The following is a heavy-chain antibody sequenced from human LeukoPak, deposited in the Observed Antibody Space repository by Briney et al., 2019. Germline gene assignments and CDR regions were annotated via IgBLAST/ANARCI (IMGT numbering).Heavy chain of an antibody. Sequence: SETLSLTCTLSGGSISTYYWSWIRQPPGKGLEWIGYIYHSGSTNYSPSPKSRVTISVDTSKNQFPLKLSSVTAADTAVYYCARGGGYASPIGYWGQGALVTVSS. CDR1: GGSISTYY. J-gene: IGHJ4*02. CDR3: ARGGGYASPIGY. D-gene: IGHD5-12*01. CDR2: IYHSGST. V-gene: IGHV4-59*01.